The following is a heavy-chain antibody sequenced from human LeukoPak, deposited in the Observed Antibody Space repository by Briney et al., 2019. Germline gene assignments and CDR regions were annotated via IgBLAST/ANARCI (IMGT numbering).Heavy chain of an antibody. V-gene: IGHV5-51*01. D-gene: IGHD4-17*01. CDR3: ARHAQDYGDYEYYFDY. CDR2: IYPGDSDT. J-gene: IGHJ4*02. Sequence: GESLRISCKGSGYSFTSYWIGWVRQMPGKGLEWMGIIYPGDSDTRYSPSFQGQVTISADKSISTAYLQWSSLKASDTVMYYCARHAQDYGDYEYYFDYWGQGTLVTVSS. CDR1: GYSFTSYW.